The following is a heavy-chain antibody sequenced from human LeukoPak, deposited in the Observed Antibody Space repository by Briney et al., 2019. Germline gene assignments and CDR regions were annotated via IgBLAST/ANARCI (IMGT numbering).Heavy chain of an antibody. V-gene: IGHV3-48*04. D-gene: IGHD6-13*01. J-gene: IGHJ6*03. Sequence: GGLLRLSCAASGFTFSSYSMNWVRQAPGKGLEWVSYISSSSSTIYYADSVKGRFTISRDNAKNSLYLQMNSLRAEDTAVYYCARDRQQLVVYYYYYMDVWGKGTTVTVSS. CDR1: GFTFSSYS. CDR2: ISSSSSTI. CDR3: ARDRQQLVVYYYYYMDV.